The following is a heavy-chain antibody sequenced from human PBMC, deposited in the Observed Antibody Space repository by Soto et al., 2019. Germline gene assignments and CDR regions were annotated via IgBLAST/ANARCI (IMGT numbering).Heavy chain of an antibody. CDR1: GFTFSSYA. CDR2: ISYDGSNK. J-gene: IGHJ6*02. D-gene: IGHD1-26*01. V-gene: IGHV3-30-3*01. CDR3: ARDSDGPNLSGMDA. Sequence: PGGSLRLSCAASGFTFSSYAMHWVRQAPGKGLEWVAVISYDGSNKYYADSVKGRFTISRDNSKNTLYLQMNSLRAEDTAVYYCARDSDGPNLSGMDAWGQGTTVTVSS.